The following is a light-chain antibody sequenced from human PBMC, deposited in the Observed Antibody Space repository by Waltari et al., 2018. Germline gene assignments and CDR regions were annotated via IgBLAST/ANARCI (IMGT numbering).Light chain of an antibody. CDR3: QSYDSSNRV. V-gene: IGLV6-57*02. J-gene: IGLJ2*01. CDR1: SGSIASNY. Sequence: NFMLTQPHSVSESPGKTVTIPCTSSSGSIASNYVQWYQQRPGSAPTTVIYEDNQRPSGVPDRFSGSIDSSSNSASLTISGLKTEDEADYYCQSYDSSNRVFGGGTKLTVL. CDR2: EDN.